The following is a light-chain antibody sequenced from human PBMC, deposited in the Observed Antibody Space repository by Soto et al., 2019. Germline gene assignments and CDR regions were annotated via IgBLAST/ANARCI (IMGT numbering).Light chain of an antibody. CDR3: SSYAGTTMRA. CDR2: EVS. Sequence: SSDVGGYNYVSWYQQHPGKAPKLMIYEVSKRPSGVPDRFSGSKSGNTASLTVSGLQSEDEADYYCSSYAGTTMRAFGPVTKFTVL. J-gene: IGLJ1*01. V-gene: IGLV2-8*01. CDR1: SSDVGGYNY.